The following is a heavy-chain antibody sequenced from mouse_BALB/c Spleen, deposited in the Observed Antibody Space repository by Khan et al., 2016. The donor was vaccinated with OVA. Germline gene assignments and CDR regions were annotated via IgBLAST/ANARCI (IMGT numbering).Heavy chain of an antibody. CDR1: GYSFTGYF. Sequence: VQLKESGPELVKPGASVKISCKASGYSFTGYFMNWVMQSHGKSLEWIGRINPHVGETFYNQKFKDKATLNVDEYSSTAHMALRGLASEDSAVYYCARIYRSDFDYWGQGTTLTVSS. J-gene: IGHJ2*01. V-gene: IGHV1-20*02. CDR2: INPHVGET. D-gene: IGHD1-1*01. CDR3: ARIYRSDFDY.